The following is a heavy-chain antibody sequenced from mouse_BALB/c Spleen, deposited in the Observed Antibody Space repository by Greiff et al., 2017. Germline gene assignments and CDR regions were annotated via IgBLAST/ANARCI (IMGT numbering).Heavy chain of an antibody. D-gene: IGHD1-1*02. V-gene: IGHV1S81*02. J-gene: IGHJ4*01. CDR2: INPSNGGT. CDR1: GYTFTSYY. Sequence: QVQLQQSGAELVKPGASVKLSCKASGYTFTSYYMYWVKQRPGQGLEWIGEINPSNGGTNFNEKFKSKATLTVDKSSSTAYMQLSSLTSEDSAVYYCTRVGGMDYWGQGTSVTVSS. CDR3: TRVGGMDY.